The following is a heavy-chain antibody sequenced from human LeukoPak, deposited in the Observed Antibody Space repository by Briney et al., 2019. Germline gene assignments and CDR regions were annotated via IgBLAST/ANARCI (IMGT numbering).Heavy chain of an antibody. CDR1: GFSFSNSA. D-gene: IGHD1-26*01. V-gene: IGHV3-23*01. J-gene: IGHJ4*02. Sequence: GGSLRLSCAASGFSFSNSAMNWVRQAPGKGLEWASGISASGVSTYYTNSVKGRFTISRDNSKNTLYLQMNSLRAEDTAVYYCAKEGGYSGSSLDYWGQGTLVTVSS. CDR2: ISASGVST. CDR3: AKEGGYSGSSLDY.